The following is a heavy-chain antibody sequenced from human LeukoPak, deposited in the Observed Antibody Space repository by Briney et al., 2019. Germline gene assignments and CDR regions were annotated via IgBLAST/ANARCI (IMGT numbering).Heavy chain of an antibody. Sequence: GGSLRLSCAASGFTFSSYGMHWVRQAPGKGLEWVAVIWYDGSNKDYADSVMGRFTISRDNSKNTLYLQMNSLRAEDTAVYYCARDGFTMIVVGWYFDLWGRGTLVTVSP. J-gene: IGHJ2*01. CDR1: GFTFSSYG. CDR2: IWYDGSNK. D-gene: IGHD3-22*01. V-gene: IGHV3-33*01. CDR3: ARDGFTMIVVGWYFDL.